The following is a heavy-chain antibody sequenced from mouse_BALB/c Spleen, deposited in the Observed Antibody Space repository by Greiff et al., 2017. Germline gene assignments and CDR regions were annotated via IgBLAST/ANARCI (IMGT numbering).Heavy chain of an antibody. J-gene: IGHJ3*01. Sequence: DVKLVESGGGLVQPGGSRKLSCAASGFTFSSFGMHWVRQAPEKGLEWVAYISSGSSTIYYADTVKGRFTISRDNPKNTLFLQMTSLRSEDTAMYYCARGNGNPAWFAYWGQGTLVTVSA. V-gene: IGHV5-17*02. CDR1: GFTFSSFG. CDR3: ARGNGNPAWFAY. D-gene: IGHD2-1*01. CDR2: ISSGSSTI.